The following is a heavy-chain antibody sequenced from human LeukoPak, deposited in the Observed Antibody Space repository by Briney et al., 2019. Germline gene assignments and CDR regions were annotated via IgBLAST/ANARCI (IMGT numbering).Heavy chain of an antibody. J-gene: IGHJ4*02. D-gene: IGHD3-22*01. V-gene: IGHV1-18*01. CDR1: GYTFVKHG. CDR3: ARVIDDSSGYYYWVDY. Sequence: GASVKVSCKASGYTFVKHGISWVRQAPGQGLEWMGWISAYNGNTNYAQKLQGRVTMTTDTSTSTAYMELRSLRSDDTAVYYCARVIDDSSGYYYWVDYWGQGTLVTVSS. CDR2: ISAYNGNT.